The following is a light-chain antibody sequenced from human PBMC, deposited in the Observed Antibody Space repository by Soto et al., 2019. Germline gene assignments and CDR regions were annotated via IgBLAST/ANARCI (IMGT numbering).Light chain of an antibody. Sequence: DIVMTQSPDSLAVSLGERATINCKSSQSVLYSTNNKNYLAWYQQKPGQPPKMLIYWASIRESGAPDRFSGSGSGTDFTLTISSLQAEDVAVYYCQQYYSSPYTFGQGTKLEIK. CDR3: QQYYSSPYT. J-gene: IGKJ2*01. CDR1: QSVLYSTNNKNY. CDR2: WAS. V-gene: IGKV4-1*01.